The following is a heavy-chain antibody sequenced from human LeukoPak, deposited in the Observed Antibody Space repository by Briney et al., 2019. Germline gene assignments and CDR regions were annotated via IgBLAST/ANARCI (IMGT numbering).Heavy chain of an antibody. Sequence: SETLSLTCAVYGGSFSGYYWSWIRQPPGKGLEWIGEINHSGSTNYNPSLKSRVTISVDTSKNQFSLKLSSVTAADTAVYYCARESVYYDSSGYYYATGGGVDYWGQGTLVTVSS. J-gene: IGHJ4*02. D-gene: IGHD3-22*01. V-gene: IGHV4-34*01. CDR3: ARESVYYDSSGYYYATGGGVDY. CDR1: GGSFSGYY. CDR2: INHSGST.